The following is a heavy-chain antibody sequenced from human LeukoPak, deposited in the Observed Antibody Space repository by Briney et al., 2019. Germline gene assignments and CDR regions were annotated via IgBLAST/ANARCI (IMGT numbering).Heavy chain of an antibody. CDR2: IKQDGSEK. J-gene: IGHJ6*03. V-gene: IGHV3-7*01. D-gene: IGHD3-10*01. Sequence: GGSLRLSCAASGFTFSSYWMSWVRQAPGKGLEWVANIKQDGSEKYYVDSVKGRFTISRDNSKNTLYLQMGSLRAEDMAVYYCARSPDGGITMVRGVTPGNMDVWGKGTTVTISS. CDR3: ARSPDGGITMVRGVTPGNMDV. CDR1: GFTFSSYW.